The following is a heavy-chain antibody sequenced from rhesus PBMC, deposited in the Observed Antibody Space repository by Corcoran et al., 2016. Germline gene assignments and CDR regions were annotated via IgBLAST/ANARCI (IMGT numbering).Heavy chain of an antibody. CDR3: ASEAFVSGSYFDY. J-gene: IGHJ4*01. CDR1: GGSVSSSNG. D-gene: IGHD1-44*02. Sequence: QVQLQESGPGLVKPSETLSLTCAVSGGSVSSSNGWSWIRQPPGKGLEGIGDIIGSRGTHYYNPSLTSRVTISTDTSKNQFSLKLSSVTAADTAVYYCASEAFVSGSYFDYWGQGVLVTVSS. CDR2: IIGSRGTH. V-gene: IGHV4-65*01.